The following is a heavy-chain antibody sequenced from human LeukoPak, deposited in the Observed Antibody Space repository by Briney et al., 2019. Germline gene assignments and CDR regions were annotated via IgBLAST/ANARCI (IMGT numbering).Heavy chain of an antibody. CDR2: ISGSGGST. D-gene: IGHD3-10*01. Sequence: GGSLRLSCAASGFTFSSYAMSWVRQAPGKGLEWVSAISGSGGSTYYAGSVKGRFTTSRDNSKNTLYLQMNSLRAEDTAVYYCAKYQSRLWFGDSNWFDPWGQGTLVTVSS. V-gene: IGHV3-23*01. CDR3: AKYQSRLWFGDSNWFDP. J-gene: IGHJ5*02. CDR1: GFTFSSYA.